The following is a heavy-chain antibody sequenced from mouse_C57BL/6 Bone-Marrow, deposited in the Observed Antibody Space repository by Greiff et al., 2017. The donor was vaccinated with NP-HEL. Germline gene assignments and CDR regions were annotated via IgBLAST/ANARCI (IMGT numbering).Heavy chain of an antibody. CDR1: GYTFTSYG. V-gene: IGHV1-81*01. CDR3: ARSRERSFDY. CDR2: IYPRSGNT. J-gene: IGHJ2*01. Sequence: VKLQQSGAELARPGASVKLSCKASGYTFTSYGISWVKQRTGQGLEWIGEIYPRSGNTYYNEKFKGKATLTADKSSSTAYMELRSLTSEDSAVYFCARSRERSFDYWGQGTTLTVSS.